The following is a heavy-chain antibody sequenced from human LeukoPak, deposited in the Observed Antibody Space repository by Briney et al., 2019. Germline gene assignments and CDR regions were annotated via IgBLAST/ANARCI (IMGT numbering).Heavy chain of an antibody. CDR3: ARDRRITMIVVVIENYAFDI. V-gene: IGHV1-46*01. Sequence: ASVKVSCKASGYTFTGYYMHWVRQAPGQGLEWMGWINPSGGSTSYAQKFQGRVTMTRDTSTSTVYMELSSLRSEDTAVYYCARDRRITMIVVVIENYAFDIWGQRTMVTVSS. CDR2: INPSGGST. D-gene: IGHD3-22*01. J-gene: IGHJ3*02. CDR1: GYTFTGYY.